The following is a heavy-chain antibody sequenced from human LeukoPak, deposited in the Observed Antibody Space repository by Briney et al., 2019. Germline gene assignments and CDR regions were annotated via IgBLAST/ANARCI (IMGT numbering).Heavy chain of an antibody. D-gene: IGHD3-22*01. CDR1: GGSLSGYY. V-gene: IGHV4-34*01. CDR2: INHSGST. Sequence: SETLSLTCTVYGGSLSGYYWSWIRQPPGKGLEWIGEINHSGSTNYNPSLKSRVTISVDTSKNQFSLKLSSVTAADTAVYYCARGLTMIVVVITTESAHYFDYWGQGTLVTVSS. CDR3: ARGLTMIVVVITTESAHYFDY. J-gene: IGHJ4*02.